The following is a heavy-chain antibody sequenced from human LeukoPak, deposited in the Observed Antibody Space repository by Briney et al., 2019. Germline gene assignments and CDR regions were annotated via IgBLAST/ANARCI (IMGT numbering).Heavy chain of an antibody. J-gene: IGHJ4*02. CDR3: ARLRGYQLLLFVGFDY. Sequence: PSDTLSLTCTVSGGSISSSSYYWGWIRQPPGKGLEWSGSIYYSGSTYYNPSLKSRVTISVDTSKNQFSLKLSSVTAADTAVYYCARLRGYQLLLFVGFDYWGQGTLVTVSS. D-gene: IGHD2-2*01. CDR1: GGSISSSSYY. CDR2: IYYSGST. V-gene: IGHV4-39*01.